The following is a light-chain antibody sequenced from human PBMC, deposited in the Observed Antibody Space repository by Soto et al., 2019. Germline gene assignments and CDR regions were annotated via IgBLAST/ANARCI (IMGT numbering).Light chain of an antibody. CDR2: EVN. CDR3: SSFTIATTLYV. J-gene: IGLJ1*01. CDR1: NSDIGGYNY. Sequence: QSVLTQPASVSGSPGQSSTISSTGTNSDIGGYNYVSWYQQHPGKAPKLMIYEVNNRPSGVSNRFSGSKSGNTASLTISGLQAEDEADYYCSSFTIATTLYVFGTGTKVTVL. V-gene: IGLV2-14*01.